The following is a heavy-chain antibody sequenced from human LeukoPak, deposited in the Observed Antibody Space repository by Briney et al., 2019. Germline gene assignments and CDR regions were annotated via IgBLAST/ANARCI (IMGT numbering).Heavy chain of an antibody. Sequence: PSETLSLTCTVSGGSISTYYWSWIRQPPGKGLEWIGSMYYSGSTNYKPSLKSRVTISVDTSKNQFSLNLSSVTAADTAVYYCARHAYYYDRSGSYEAFDIWGQGTMVTVSS. CDR2: MYYSGST. J-gene: IGHJ3*02. CDR3: ARHAYYYDRSGSYEAFDI. CDR1: GGSISTYY. V-gene: IGHV4-59*08. D-gene: IGHD3-22*01.